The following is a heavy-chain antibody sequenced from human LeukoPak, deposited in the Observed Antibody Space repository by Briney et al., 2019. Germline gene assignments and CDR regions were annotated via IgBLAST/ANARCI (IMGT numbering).Heavy chain of an antibody. V-gene: IGHV1-58*02. D-gene: IGHD6-19*01. CDR1: GLTFTSSA. CDR3: AADWGPLHSDSSGCLSGYYMDV. Sequence: TSLKLSCKASGLTFTSSAMQWVRQARGQRLEWIGWIVVGSGNTNYAQKFQERVTITRDMSTSTAYMELSRLRSEDTAVYYCAADWGPLHSDSSGCLSGYYMDVCGKGSTVTVSS. J-gene: IGHJ6*03. CDR2: IVVGSGNT.